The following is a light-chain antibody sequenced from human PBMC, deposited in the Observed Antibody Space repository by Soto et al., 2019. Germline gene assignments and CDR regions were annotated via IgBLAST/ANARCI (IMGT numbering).Light chain of an antibody. CDR2: DAS. Sequence: DIQMTQSPSTLSASVGDRVTITCRASQSISSWLAWYPQKPGKAPKLLIYDASSLESGVPSRFSGSGSGTEFTLTISSLQPDDFATYYCQQYHSYWTFGQGTKVEIK. CDR1: QSISSW. CDR3: QQYHSYWT. J-gene: IGKJ1*01. V-gene: IGKV1-5*01.